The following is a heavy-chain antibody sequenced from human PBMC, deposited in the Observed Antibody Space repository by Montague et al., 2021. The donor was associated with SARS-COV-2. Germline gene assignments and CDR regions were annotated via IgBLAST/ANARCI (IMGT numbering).Heavy chain of an antibody. V-gene: IGHV4-59*01. J-gene: IGHJ3*02. CDR2: IYNSGST. CDR3: ARVGRGSSWYEVAFDI. CDR1: GGSISRYS. D-gene: IGHD6-13*01. Sequence: SETLSLTCTVSGGSISRYSWTWIRQPPGKGLEWIGYIYNSGSTNXNPSLTSRVTISVDTSKNQFSLKLSSVAAADTAVCYCARVGRGSSWYEVAFDIWGQGTMVTVSS.